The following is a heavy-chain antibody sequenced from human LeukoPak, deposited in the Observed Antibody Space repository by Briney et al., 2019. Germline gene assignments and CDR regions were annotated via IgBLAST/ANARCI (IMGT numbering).Heavy chain of an antibody. CDR1: GYDFTKYA. CDR2: ISAYNGNT. V-gene: IGHV1-18*01. D-gene: IGHD3-9*01. CDR3: ARGGGLRYFDWSSYYYYYMDV. J-gene: IGHJ6*03. Sequence: GASVKVSCKASGYDFTKYAVQWVRQAPGQGLEWMGWISAYNGNTNYAQKLQGRVTMTTDTSTSTAYMELRSLRSDDTAVYYCARGGGLRYFDWSSYYYYYMDVWGKGTTVTVSS.